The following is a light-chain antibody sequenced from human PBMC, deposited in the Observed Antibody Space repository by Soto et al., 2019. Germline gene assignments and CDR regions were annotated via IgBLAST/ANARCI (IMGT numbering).Light chain of an antibody. CDR1: SSDVGGYNH. Sequence: QSALTQPASVSGSPGQSITISCTGSSSDVGGYNHVSWYQQHPGKAPKLMIYEVSNRPSGVSNRFSGSKSGNTASLTISGLQGEDEADYYCSSYTSSSTYVFGTGTKLTVL. V-gene: IGLV2-14*01. CDR2: EVS. CDR3: SSYTSSSTYV. J-gene: IGLJ1*01.